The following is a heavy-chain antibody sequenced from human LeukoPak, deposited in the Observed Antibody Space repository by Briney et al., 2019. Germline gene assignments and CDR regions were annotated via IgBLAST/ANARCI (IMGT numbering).Heavy chain of an antibody. D-gene: IGHD3-16*01. V-gene: IGHV3-7*01. CDR1: GFTFSTYW. CDR3: ARDPMGF. CDR2: IKEAGSEK. Sequence: PGGSLRLSCAASGFTFSTYWMSWVRQAPGKGLEWVATIKEAGSEKYYVDSVKGRFTISRDNAKNSLYLQMNSLRAEDTAEYYCARDPMGFWGQGTLVTVSS. J-gene: IGHJ4*02.